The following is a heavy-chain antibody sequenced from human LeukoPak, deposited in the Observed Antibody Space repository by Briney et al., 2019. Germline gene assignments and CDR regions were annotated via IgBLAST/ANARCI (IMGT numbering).Heavy chain of an antibody. CDR2: ISGSGGST. V-gene: IGHV3-23*01. CDR3: ARQWLVRSAYFDY. D-gene: IGHD6-19*01. J-gene: IGHJ4*02. Sequence: PGGSLRLSCAASGFTFSSYAMSWVRQAPGKGLEWVSAISGSGGSTYYADSVKGRFTISRDNSKNTLYLQMNSLRAEDTAVYYCARQWLVRSAYFDYWGQGTLVTVSS. CDR1: GFTFSSYA.